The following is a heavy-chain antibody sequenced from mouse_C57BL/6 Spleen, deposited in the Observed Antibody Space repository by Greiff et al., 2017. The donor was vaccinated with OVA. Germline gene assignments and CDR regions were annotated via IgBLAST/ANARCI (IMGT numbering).Heavy chain of an antibody. J-gene: IGHJ2*01. D-gene: IGHD4-1*02. V-gene: IGHV3-6*01. CDR1: GYSITSGYY. CDR3: ARSTGPLFDY. CDR2: ISYDGSN. Sequence: EVHLVESGPGLVKPSQSLSLTCSVTGYSITSGYYWNWIRQFPGNKLEWMGYISYDGSNNYNPSLKNRISITRDTSKNQFFLKLNSVTTEDTATYYCARSTGPLFDYWGQGTTLTVSS.